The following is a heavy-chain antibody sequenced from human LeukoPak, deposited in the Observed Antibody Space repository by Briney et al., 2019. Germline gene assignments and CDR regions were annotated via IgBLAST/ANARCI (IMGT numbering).Heavy chain of an antibody. CDR3: AKGHVVVAVAGTVDY. J-gene: IGHJ4*02. Sequence: GGSLRLSCAASGFTFNNYGMHWVRQAPGKGLEWLAFIRYDGSNKYYADSVKGRFTISRDNSKNTLYLQMNSLRAEDTAVYYCAKGHVVVAVAGTVDYWGQGTLVTVSS. CDR1: GFTFNNYG. V-gene: IGHV3-30*02. D-gene: IGHD6-19*01. CDR2: IRYDGSNK.